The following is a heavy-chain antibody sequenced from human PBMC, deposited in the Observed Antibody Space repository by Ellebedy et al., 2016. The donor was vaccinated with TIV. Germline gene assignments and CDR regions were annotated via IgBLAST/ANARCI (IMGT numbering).Heavy chain of an antibody. CDR3: AGVEASMDTFDY. Sequence: AASVKVSCKASGYTFTTYYMHWVRQAPGQGLEWMGIIDPSGGSAIYAQRLQGRVTMTRDTSTSTVYMVLSSLKSEDTALYFSAGVEASMDTFDYWGQGTLVTVSS. J-gene: IGHJ4*02. CDR2: IDPSGGSA. V-gene: IGHV1-46*01. D-gene: IGHD5-18*01. CDR1: GYTFTTYY.